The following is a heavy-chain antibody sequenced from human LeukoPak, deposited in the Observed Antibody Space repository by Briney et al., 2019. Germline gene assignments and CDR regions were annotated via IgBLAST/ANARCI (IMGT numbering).Heavy chain of an antibody. J-gene: IGHJ5*02. CDR1: GGSINGYY. V-gene: IGHV4-59*08. CDR2: IHYSGST. CDR3: ARLHSARAEEFDP. D-gene: IGHD2-15*01. Sequence: SETLSLTCSVSGGSINGYYWSWIRQSPGKGLEWVGYIHYSGSTNYNPSLRSRVTMSVDMSKNQFSLNLNSVTAADTAVYYCARLHSARAEEFDPWGQGTLVTVSS.